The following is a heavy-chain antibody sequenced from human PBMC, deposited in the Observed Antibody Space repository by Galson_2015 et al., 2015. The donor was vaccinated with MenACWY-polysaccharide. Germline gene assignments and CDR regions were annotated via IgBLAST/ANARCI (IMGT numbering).Heavy chain of an antibody. CDR2: IYYSGST. J-gene: IGHJ3*01. CDR1: GGSISSYY. V-gene: IGHV4-59*01. Sequence: LSLTCTVSGGSISSYYWSWIRQPPGKGLEWIGYIYYSGSTNYNPSLKSRLIISVDTSRNQFSLKLSSVTAADTAVYYCAGLHIAMGRGVVWGQGTMVTVSS. CDR3: AGLHIAMGRGVV. D-gene: IGHD3-10*01.